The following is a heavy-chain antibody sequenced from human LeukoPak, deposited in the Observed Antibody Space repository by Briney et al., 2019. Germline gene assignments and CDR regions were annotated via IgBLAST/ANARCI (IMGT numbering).Heavy chain of an antibody. J-gene: IGHJ3*01. CDR2: ISTDGGNE. Sequence: PGRSLRLSCAGSGFTFSSYDMHWVRQAPGKGLEWLAVISTDGGNEYYGDSVKGRFTVSRDNSNNTLFLQMNSLRPEDTALYYCAIIWGMNDFDFWGQGTMVTVSS. V-gene: IGHV3-30*03. D-gene: IGHD7-27*01. CDR3: AIIWGMNDFDF. CDR1: GFTFSSYD.